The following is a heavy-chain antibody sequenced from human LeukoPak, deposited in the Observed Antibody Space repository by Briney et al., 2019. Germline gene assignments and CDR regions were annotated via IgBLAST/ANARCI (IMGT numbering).Heavy chain of an antibody. D-gene: IGHD6-19*01. V-gene: IGHV4-34*01. CDR2: INHSGST. Sequence: PSETLSLTCAVYGGSFSGYYWSWIRPPPGKGLEWIGEINHSGSTNYNPSLKSRVTISVDTSKNQFSLKLSSVTAADTAVYYCARGFTYSSGWAIDYWGQGTLVTVSS. CDR1: GGSFSGYY. CDR3: ARGFTYSSGWAIDY. J-gene: IGHJ4*02.